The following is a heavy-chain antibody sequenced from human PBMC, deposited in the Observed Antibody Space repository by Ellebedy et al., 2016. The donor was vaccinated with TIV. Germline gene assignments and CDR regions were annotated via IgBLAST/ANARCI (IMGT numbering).Heavy chain of an antibody. CDR1: GYSFTSYW. Sequence: GGSLRLSCKGSGYSFTSYWIGWVRQTPGEGLQWMGIIYPGDSDTMYSPAFPGQVTISVDKSINTAYLQWNSLTASDSAMYYCAIKRPNWFDPWGQGSLVTVSS. J-gene: IGHJ5*02. CDR3: AIKRPNWFDP. V-gene: IGHV5-51*01. CDR2: IYPGDSDT.